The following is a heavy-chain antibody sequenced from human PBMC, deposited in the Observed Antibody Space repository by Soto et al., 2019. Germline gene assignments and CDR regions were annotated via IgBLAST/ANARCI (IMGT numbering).Heavy chain of an antibody. D-gene: IGHD3-10*01. V-gene: IGHV4-61*01. J-gene: IGHJ5*02. CDR1: GGSVSSGSYY. CDR3: ARDMVSA. CDR2: IYYSGST. Sequence: PSETLSLTCTVSGGSVSSGSYYWSWIRQPPGKGLEWIGYIYYSGSTNYNPSLKSRVTISVDTSKNQFSLKLSSVTAADTAVYYCARDMVSAWGQGTLVTVSS.